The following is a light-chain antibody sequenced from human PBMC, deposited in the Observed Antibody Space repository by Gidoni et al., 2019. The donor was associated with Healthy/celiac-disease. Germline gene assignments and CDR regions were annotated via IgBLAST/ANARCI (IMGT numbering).Light chain of an antibody. CDR1: QSVSSY. CDR3: QQRSNWPLT. J-gene: IGKJ4*01. Sequence: EIVLTQSPATLSLSPGDRATLSCMASQSVSSYLAWYRQKPGQPPRLLIYDASNRATGIPDRLSGTGSGTDFTLTINSLEAEDSAVYYCQQRSNWPLTFGGGTKVEIK. CDR2: DAS. V-gene: IGKV3-11*01.